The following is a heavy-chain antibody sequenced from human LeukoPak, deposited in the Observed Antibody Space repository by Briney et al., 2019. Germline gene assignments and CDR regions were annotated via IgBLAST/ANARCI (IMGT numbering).Heavy chain of an antibody. CDR1: GGSFSGYY. CDR3: ARDIVVEDY. D-gene: IGHD2-2*01. CDR2: INHSGST. J-gene: IGHJ4*02. Sequence: SETLSLTCAVYGGSFSGYYWSWIRQPPGKGLEWIGEINHSGSTNYNPSLKSRVTISVDTSKNQFSLKVNSVTAADTAVYYCARDIVVEDYWGQGTLVTVSS. V-gene: IGHV4-34*01.